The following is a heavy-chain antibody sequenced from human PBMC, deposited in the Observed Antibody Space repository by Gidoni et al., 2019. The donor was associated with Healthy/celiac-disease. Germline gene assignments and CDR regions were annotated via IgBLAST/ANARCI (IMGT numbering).Heavy chain of an antibody. CDR3: ARHNSGYAGVDY. CDR2: IYYSGST. CDR1: GGSISSSSYY. V-gene: IGHV4-39*01. Sequence: QLQLQESGPGLVKPSETLSLTCTVSGGSISSSSYYWGWIRQPPGKGLEWIGSIYYSGSTYYNPSLKSRVTISVDTSKNQFSLKLSSVTAADTAVYYCARHNSGYAGVDYWGQGTLVTVSS. J-gene: IGHJ4*02. D-gene: IGHD5-12*01.